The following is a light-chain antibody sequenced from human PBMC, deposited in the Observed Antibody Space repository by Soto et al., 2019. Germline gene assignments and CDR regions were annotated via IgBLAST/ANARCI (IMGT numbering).Light chain of an antibody. Sequence: DIVLTQSPDSLPVSLGERATINCKSSQNILHRTDNNSSLALYQQRAGQPPKLLIFWASTRQSGVPDRFRGTGSGTDFTLAISSLQAEDVAIYFCHQYHFTSWTFGQGTTGAIK. V-gene: IGKV4-1*01. CDR3: HQYHFTSWT. CDR2: WAS. CDR1: QNILHRTDNNSS. J-gene: IGKJ1*01.